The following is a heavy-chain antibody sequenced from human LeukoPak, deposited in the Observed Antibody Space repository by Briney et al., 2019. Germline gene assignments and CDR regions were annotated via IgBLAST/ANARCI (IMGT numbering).Heavy chain of an antibody. D-gene: IGHD3-10*01. V-gene: IGHV1-8*01. Sequence: ASVKVSCKASGYTFTSYDINWVRQATGQGLEWMGWMNPNSGNTGYAQKFQGRVTMTRNTSISTAYMELSSLRSEDTAVYYCARGPDDYYGSGSYYYYYMDVWGKGTTVTISS. J-gene: IGHJ6*03. CDR2: MNPNSGNT. CDR3: ARGPDDYYGSGSYYYYYMDV. CDR1: GYTFTSYD.